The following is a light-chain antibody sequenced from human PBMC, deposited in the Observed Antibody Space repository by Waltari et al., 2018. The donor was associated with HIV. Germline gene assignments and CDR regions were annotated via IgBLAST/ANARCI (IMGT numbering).Light chain of an antibody. CDR3: ASWDDSLDGVV. Sequence: QSVLTQPPSVSGTPGPRVTISCSGSTPTIGSRSVNWYQVLPGTAPKLRRDIDKRRPSGVPDRFSGAKSGTSASLAISGLQSEDEADYYCASWDDSLDGVVFGGGTKLTVL. V-gene: IGLV1-44*01. CDR2: IDK. J-gene: IGLJ3*02. CDR1: TPTIGSRS.